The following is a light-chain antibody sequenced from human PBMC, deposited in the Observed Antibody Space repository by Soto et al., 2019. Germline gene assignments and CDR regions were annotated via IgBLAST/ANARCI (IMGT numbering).Light chain of an antibody. Sequence: DIVLTQSPGTLSLSPMGIATVCFMASQSVSSNHLAWYQQEPGQAPRLLIYGGSSRATGIPVRFSGSGSETDFTLTITRLEAEDFAMYYCQQYSSSRTFGQGTKVDI. V-gene: IGKV3-20*01. J-gene: IGKJ1*01. CDR3: QQYSSSRT. CDR2: GGS. CDR1: QSVSSNH.